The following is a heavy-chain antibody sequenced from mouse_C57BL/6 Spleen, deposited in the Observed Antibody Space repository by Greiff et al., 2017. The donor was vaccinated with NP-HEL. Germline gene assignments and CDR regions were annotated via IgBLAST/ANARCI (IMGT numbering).Heavy chain of an antibody. CDR3: ARRGYYGSSPDWLAY. V-gene: IGHV1-50*01. Sequence: QVQLQQPGAELVKPGASVKLSCKASGYTFTSYWMQWVKQRPGQGLEWIGEIDPSDSYTNYNQKFKGKATLTVDTSSSTAYMQLSSLTSEDSAVYYCARRGYYGSSPDWLAYWGQGTLVTVSA. J-gene: IGHJ3*01. D-gene: IGHD1-1*01. CDR1: GYTFTSYW. CDR2: IDPSDSYT.